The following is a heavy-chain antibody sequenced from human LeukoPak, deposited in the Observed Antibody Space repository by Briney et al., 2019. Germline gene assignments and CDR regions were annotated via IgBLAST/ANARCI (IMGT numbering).Heavy chain of an antibody. D-gene: IGHD2-8*01. V-gene: IGHV3-66*01. J-gene: IGHJ4*02. CDR3: AKAAYDYIDY. Sequence: PGGSLRLSCAASGFTVSSNYMSWVRQAPGKGLEWVSVIYSGGSTYYADSVKGRFTISRGNSKNTLYLQMNSLRAEDTSVYYCAKAAYDYIDYWGQGTLVTVSS. CDR1: GFTVSSNY. CDR2: IYSGGST.